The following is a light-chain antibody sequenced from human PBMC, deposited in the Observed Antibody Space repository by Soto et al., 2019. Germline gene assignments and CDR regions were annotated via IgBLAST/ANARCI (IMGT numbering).Light chain of an antibody. Sequence: DIQMTQSPSSLSASVGDRVTITCRASQTISNNLNWYQQKPGKAPQLLIYAASTLQSGVPSRFSGSGYGTDFTLTISSLQPEDFATYDCQQSYTTLDYTFGQGTKLEIK. CDR3: QQSYTTLDYT. CDR2: AAS. V-gene: IGKV1-39*01. CDR1: QTISNN. J-gene: IGKJ2*01.